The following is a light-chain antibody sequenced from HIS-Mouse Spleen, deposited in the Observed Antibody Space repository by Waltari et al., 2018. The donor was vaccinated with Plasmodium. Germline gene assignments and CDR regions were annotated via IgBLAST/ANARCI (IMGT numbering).Light chain of an antibody. CDR3: CSYAGSSTNWV. J-gene: IGLJ3*02. Sequence: QSALTQPASVSGSPGQSITISCTGTSSDVGRYNLVSWYQQQPGKAPKLMIYEGSKRPSGVSNRFSGSKSGNTASLTISGLQAEDEADYYCCSYAGSSTNWVFGGGTKLTVL. CDR2: EGS. V-gene: IGLV2-23*01. CDR1: SSDVGRYNL.